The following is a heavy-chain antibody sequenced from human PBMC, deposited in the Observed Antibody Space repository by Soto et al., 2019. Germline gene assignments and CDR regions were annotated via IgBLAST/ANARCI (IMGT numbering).Heavy chain of an antibody. CDR1: GFSLSTSGVG. CDR3: AYRGSNWRSFDY. CDR2: ILWGDDE. V-gene: IGHV2-5*02. J-gene: IGHJ4*02. D-gene: IGHD6-13*01. Sequence: QITLKESRPTLVKPTQTLTLTCTFSGFSLSTSGVGVGWISQPPGKALEWLALILWGDDERYSPSLKSRLTITKDTSKNHVVLTMTNVDPVDTATYYCAYRGSNWRSFDYWGQGTLVTVSS.